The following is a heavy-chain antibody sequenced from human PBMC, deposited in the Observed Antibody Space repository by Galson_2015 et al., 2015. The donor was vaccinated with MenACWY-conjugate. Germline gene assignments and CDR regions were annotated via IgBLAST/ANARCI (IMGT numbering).Heavy chain of an antibody. J-gene: IGHJ3*01. V-gene: IGHV3-7*01. D-gene: IGHD6-19*01. CDR3: TRAKEQWLSKTFDV. CDR1: GFTFNTHW. Sequence: FLRLSCAASGFTFNTHWMGWVRQAPGAGLQWVANIKHDGSGTYYVDSVKGRFTIPRDNARNSLYLHMNNLRAEDTAVYYCTRAKEQWLSKTFDVWGQGTMVTVSS. CDR2: IKHDGSGT.